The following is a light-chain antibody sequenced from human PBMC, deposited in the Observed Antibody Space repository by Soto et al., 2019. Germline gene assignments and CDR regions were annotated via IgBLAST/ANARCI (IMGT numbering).Light chain of an antibody. J-gene: IGKJ2*01. CDR2: DAS. V-gene: IGKV1-5*01. CDR3: QQYHIYPYT. CDR1: QSFSSW. Sequence: DIQMTQSPSTLSASVGDRVTITCRASQSFSSWLAWYQQKPGKTPNLLIYDASTLESGVPSRFSGSGSGTEFTLTISSLQPDDFATYYCQQYHIYPYTFGQGTKLEI.